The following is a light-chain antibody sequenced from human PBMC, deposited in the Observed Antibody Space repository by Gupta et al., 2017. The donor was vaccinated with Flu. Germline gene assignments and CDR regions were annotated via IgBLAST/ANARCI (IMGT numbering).Light chain of an antibody. Sequence: QSALTQPASVSGSPGQSITISCTGTNSDLDAYNYVSWYQRYPGEAPKLMIYENKGRPSGVSDRFSGSKSGNTASLTISGLQTEDEADYYCSSYTGSTNLVFGGGTKLTVL. CDR2: ENK. V-gene: IGLV2-14*01. J-gene: IGLJ2*01. CDR3: SSYTGSTNLV. CDR1: NSDLDAYNY.